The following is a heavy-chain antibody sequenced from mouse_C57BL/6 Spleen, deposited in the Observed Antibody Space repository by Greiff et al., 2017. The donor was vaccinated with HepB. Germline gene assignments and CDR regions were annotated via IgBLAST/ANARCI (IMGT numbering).Heavy chain of an antibody. J-gene: IGHJ4*01. CDR2: IHPNSGST. V-gene: IGHV1-64*01. CDR3: ASGGPYDYYGMDY. D-gene: IGHD1-1*01. CDR1: GYTFTSYW. Sequence: QVQLQQPGAELVKPGASVKLSCKASGYTFTSYWMHWVKQRPGQGLEWIGMIHPNSGSTNYNEKFKSKATLTVDKSSSTAYMQLSSLTSEDSAVYYCASGGPYDYYGMDYWGQGTSVTVSS.